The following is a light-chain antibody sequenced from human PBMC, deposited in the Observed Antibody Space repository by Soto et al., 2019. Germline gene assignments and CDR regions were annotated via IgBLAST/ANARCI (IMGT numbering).Light chain of an antibody. CDR3: LHYNNWPRT. CDR2: GAY. V-gene: IGKV3-15*01. J-gene: IGKJ1*01. CDR1: QSVSSS. Sequence: EIVMTQSPATLSVSPGERATLSYRASQSVSSSLAWYQQKPGQARRLHIYGAYTRATGIPARLSGSGSGTEFTLTLSSLQSEDFGVYYCLHYNNWPRTFGQGTKVEI.